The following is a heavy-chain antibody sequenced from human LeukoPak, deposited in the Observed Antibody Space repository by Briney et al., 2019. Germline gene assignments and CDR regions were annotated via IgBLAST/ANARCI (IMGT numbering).Heavy chain of an antibody. CDR2: INPNSGGT. Sequence: ASVKVPCKASGYTFTGYYMHWVRQAPGQGLEWMGRINPNSGGTNYAQKFQGRVTMTRDTSISTAYMELSRLRSDDTAVYYCAREVRSSSWYRNWFDPWGQGTLVTVSS. CDR3: AREVRSSSWYRNWFDP. D-gene: IGHD6-13*01. V-gene: IGHV1-2*06. J-gene: IGHJ5*02. CDR1: GYTFTGYY.